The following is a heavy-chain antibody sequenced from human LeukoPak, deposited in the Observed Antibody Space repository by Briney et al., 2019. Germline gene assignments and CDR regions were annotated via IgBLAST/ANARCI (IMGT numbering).Heavy chain of an antibody. Sequence: SGTLSLTCTVSGGSISSYYWSWIRQPPGKGLEWIGYIYYSGSTNYNPSLKSRVTISVETSKNQFSLKLSSVTAADTAVYYCARVTGYMIEDYFDYWGQGTLVTVSS. D-gene: IGHD3-22*01. CDR2: IYYSGST. CDR3: ARVTGYMIEDYFDY. J-gene: IGHJ4*02. V-gene: IGHV4-59*01. CDR1: GGSISSYY.